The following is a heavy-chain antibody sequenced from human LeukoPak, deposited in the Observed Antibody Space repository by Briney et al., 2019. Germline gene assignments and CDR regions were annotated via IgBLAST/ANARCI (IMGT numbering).Heavy chain of an antibody. D-gene: IGHD2-21*01. Sequence: GGSLRLSCAASGFDFSTYAINWVRQAPGKGLEWVSSISSSSSYIYYADSVKGRFTISRDNAKNSLYLQMNSLRAEDTAVYYCARGLVGVIRYYFDYWGQGTLVTVSS. CDR1: GFDFSTYA. CDR3: ARGLVGVIRYYFDY. CDR2: ISSSSSYI. V-gene: IGHV3-21*01. J-gene: IGHJ4*02.